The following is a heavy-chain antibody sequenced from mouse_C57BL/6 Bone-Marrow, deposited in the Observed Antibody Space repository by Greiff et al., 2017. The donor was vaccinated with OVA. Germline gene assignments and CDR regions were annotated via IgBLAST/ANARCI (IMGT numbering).Heavy chain of an antibody. Sequence: DVKLQESGPGLVKPSQSLSLTCSVTGYSITSGYYWNWIRQFPGNKLEWMGYISYDGSNNSNPSLKNRIPITRDTSKNQFFLKLNSVTTEDTATYYCARIMDGYNWYFDVWGTGTTVTVSS. D-gene: IGHD2-3*01. CDR1: GYSITSGYY. CDR3: ARIMDGYNWYFDV. J-gene: IGHJ1*03. CDR2: ISYDGSN. V-gene: IGHV3-6*01.